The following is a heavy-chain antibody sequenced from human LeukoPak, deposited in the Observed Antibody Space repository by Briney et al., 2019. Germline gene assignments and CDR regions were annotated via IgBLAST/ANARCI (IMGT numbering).Heavy chain of an antibody. CDR2: IIPIFGTA. CDR3: ARDNYAGANWFDP. J-gene: IGHJ5*02. Sequence: SVKVSCKASGGTFSSYAISWVRQAPGQGLEWMGGIIPIFGTANYAQKFQGRVTITTDESTSTAYMELSSLRSEDTAVYYCARDNYAGANWFDPWGQGTLVTVSS. V-gene: IGHV1-69*05. D-gene: IGHD1-7*01. CDR1: GGTFSSYA.